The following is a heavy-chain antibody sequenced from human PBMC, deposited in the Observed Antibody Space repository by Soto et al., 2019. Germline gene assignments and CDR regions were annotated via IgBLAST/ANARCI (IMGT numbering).Heavy chain of an antibody. CDR2: INPSGGST. D-gene: IGHD6-13*01. Sequence: QVQLVQSGAEVKKPGASVKVSCKASGYTFTSYYMHWVRQAPGQGLEWMGIINPSGGSTSYAQKFQGRVTMTRDTSTSTVYMELSSLRSEDTAVYYCARGPHSSSWYDSGWFDPWGQGTLVTVSS. CDR1: GYTFTSYY. CDR3: ARGPHSSSWYDSGWFDP. V-gene: IGHV1-46*01. J-gene: IGHJ5*02.